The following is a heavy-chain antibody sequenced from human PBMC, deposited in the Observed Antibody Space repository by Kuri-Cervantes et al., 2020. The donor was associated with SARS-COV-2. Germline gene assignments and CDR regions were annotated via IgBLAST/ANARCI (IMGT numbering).Heavy chain of an antibody. CDR1: GFTFSSYW. V-gene: IGHV3-74*01. CDR3: AKGLKEPLYYYDSSGYGDY. Sequence: GESLKISCAASGFTFSSYWMHWVRQAPEKGLVWVSRINSDGSSTSYADSVKGRFTISRDNAKNTLYLQMNSLRAEDTAVYYCAKGLKEPLYYYDSSGYGDYWGQGTLVTVSS. CDR2: INSDGSST. D-gene: IGHD3-22*01. J-gene: IGHJ4*02.